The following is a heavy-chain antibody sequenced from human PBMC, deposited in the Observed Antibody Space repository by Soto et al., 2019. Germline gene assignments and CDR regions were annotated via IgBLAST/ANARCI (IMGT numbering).Heavy chain of an antibody. CDR3: IRGSFCGGECLGD. V-gene: IGHV1-46*03. CDR1: RYTLGNYY. J-gene: IGHJ4*02. D-gene: IGHD2-21*01. CDR2: INPTGDTT. Sequence: QVQLVQSGAEVKKPGASVKVSCRASRYTLGNYYIHWLRQAPGQGLEWMGKINPTGDTTRYAQKFQDRITMTRDTSTSTVYMELTSLTSKDTAVYFCIRGSFCGGECLGDWGQGTLVTVSS.